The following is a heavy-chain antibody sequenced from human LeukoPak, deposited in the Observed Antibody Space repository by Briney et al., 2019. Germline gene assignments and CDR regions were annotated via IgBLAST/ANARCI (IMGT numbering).Heavy chain of an antibody. D-gene: IGHD2-15*01. CDR1: GGSISSDY. CDR3: ARCSDSPWYFDY. J-gene: IGHJ4*02. CDR2: IYYSGST. V-gene: IGHV4-59*01. Sequence: PSETLSLTCTVSGGSISSDYWSWIRQPPGKGREWIGYIYYSGSTNYNPSLKSRVTISVDTSKNHFPLKLSSVTAADTAVYYCARCSDSPWYFDYWGQGTLVTVSS.